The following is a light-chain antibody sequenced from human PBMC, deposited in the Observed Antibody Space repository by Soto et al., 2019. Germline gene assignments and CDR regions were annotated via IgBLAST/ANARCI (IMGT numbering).Light chain of an antibody. Sequence: QSVLTQPASVSGSPGQSITISCTGTSSDVGGYNYVSWYQQHPGKAPKLMIYDVSNRPSGVSNRFSGSKSGNTASLTISGLQAEDEADYYCSSYTSSSTRVFGTGTNVT. CDR1: SSDVGGYNY. CDR2: DVS. V-gene: IGLV2-14*01. CDR3: SSYTSSSTRV. J-gene: IGLJ1*01.